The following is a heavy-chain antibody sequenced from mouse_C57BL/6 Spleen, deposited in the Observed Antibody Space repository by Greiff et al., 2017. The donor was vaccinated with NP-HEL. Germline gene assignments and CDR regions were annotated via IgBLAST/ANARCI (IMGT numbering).Heavy chain of an antibody. D-gene: IGHD2-5*01. CDR3: ARNSNWGFAY. J-gene: IGHJ3*01. V-gene: IGHV2-2*01. CDR1: GFSLTSYG. CDR2: IWSGGST. Sequence: VKLMESGPGLVQPSQSLSITCTVSGFSLTSYGVHWVRQSPGKGLEWLGVIWSGGSTDSNAAFISRLSISKDNSKSQVFFKMNSLQADDTAIYYCARNSNWGFAYWGQGTLVTVSA.